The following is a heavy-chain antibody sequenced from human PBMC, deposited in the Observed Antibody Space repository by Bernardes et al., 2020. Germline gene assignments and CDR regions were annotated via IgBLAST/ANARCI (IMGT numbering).Heavy chain of an antibody. CDR3: AGEYSRSSGRGGDY. D-gene: IGHD6-6*01. CDR2: ISSSSSNI. Sequence: GGSLRLSCAASGFTFSSYSMNWVRQAPGKGLEWVSYISSSSSNIYYADSVKGRFTISRDNAKNSLYLQMNSLRAEDTAVYYCAGEYSRSSGRGGDYWGQGTVVTV. J-gene: IGHJ4*02. CDR1: GFTFSSYS. V-gene: IGHV3-48*01.